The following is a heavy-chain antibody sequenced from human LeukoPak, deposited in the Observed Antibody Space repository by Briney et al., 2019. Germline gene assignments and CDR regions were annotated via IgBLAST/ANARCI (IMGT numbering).Heavy chain of an antibody. V-gene: IGHV1-18*01. CDR2: ISAYNGNT. CDR3: ARDWNRDSLSGGYVHNWFDP. CDR1: GYTFTSYG. Sequence: GASVKVSCKASGYTFTSYGISWVRQAPGQGLEWMGWISAYNGNTNYAQKLQGRVTMTTDTSTSTAYMELRSLRSDDTAVYYCARDWNRDSLSGGYVHNWFDPWGQGTLVTVSS. J-gene: IGHJ5*02. D-gene: IGHD5-12*01.